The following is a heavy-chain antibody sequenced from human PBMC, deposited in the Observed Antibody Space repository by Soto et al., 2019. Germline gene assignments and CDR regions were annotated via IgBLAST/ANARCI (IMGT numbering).Heavy chain of an antibody. CDR1: EFTFSGRS. J-gene: IGHJ6*03. CDR2: IDKGGTYS. Sequence: EVQLVESGGGLVQPGGSLRLSCAASEFTFSGRSVHWVRQAPGKGLVWVSGIDKGGTYSTYADSVKGRFTSSRDNAKNTVYLQMNSLRVEDTAVYYCARGWFGPDVWGKGTTVTVSS. V-gene: IGHV3-74*01. CDR3: ARGWFGPDV. D-gene: IGHD3-10*01.